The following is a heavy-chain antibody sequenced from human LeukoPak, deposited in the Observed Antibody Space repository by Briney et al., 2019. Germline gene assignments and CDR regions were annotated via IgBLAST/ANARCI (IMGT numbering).Heavy chain of an antibody. J-gene: IGHJ6*03. CDR2: IIPIFGTA. Sequence: GASVKVSCKASGYTFTSYGISWVRQAPGQGLEWMGGIIPIFGTANYAQKFQGRVTITTDESTSTAYMELSSLRSEDTAVYYCARSVDSGLGYYYYYMDVWGKGTTVTVSS. CDR3: ARSVDSGLGYYYYYMDV. V-gene: IGHV1-69*05. CDR1: GYTFTSYG. D-gene: IGHD3/OR15-3a*01.